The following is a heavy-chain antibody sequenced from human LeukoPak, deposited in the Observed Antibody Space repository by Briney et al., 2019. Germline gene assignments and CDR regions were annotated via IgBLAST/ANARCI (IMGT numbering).Heavy chain of an antibody. CDR2: IYYSGGT. V-gene: IGHV4-59*01. CDR3: ASVHNSRTYWFDP. Sequence: SETLSLTCIVSGDSISNYYWSWIRQPPGKGLEWIGYIYYSGGTNYNPSLKSRVTISVDTSKNQLSLKLSFVTAADPAVYYCASVHNSRTYWFDPWGQGTLVTVSS. CDR1: GDSISNYY. D-gene: IGHD6-13*01. J-gene: IGHJ5*02.